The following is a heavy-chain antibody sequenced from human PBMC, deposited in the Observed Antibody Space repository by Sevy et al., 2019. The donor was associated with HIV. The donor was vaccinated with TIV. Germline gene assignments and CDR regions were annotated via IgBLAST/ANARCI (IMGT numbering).Heavy chain of an antibody. CDR2: ISGKGRNT. V-gene: IGHV3-23*01. CDR1: GFTFSAYA. CDR3: AKTIDSGGGVVPAANYFYYGLDV. Sequence: GGSLRLSCAASGFTFSAYAMNWVRQAPGKGLEWVSAISGKGRNTHYTDSVEGRFTISRDNSNNTLYLQMKSLRAEDTAVYYCAKTIDSGGGVVPAANYFYYGLDVWGQGITVTVSS. D-gene: IGHD2-2*01. J-gene: IGHJ6*02.